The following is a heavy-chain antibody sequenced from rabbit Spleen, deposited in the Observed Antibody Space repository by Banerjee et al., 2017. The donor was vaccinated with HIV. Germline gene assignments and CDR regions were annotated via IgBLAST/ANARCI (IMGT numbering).Heavy chain of an antibody. CDR3: AREMWDNSTSFSTYGMDL. CDR2: IYSTNGYT. J-gene: IGHJ6*01. D-gene: IGHD1-1*01. V-gene: IGHV1S45*01. CDR1: GFDFSGGYY. Sequence: QEQLVEYGGDLVQPEGSLTLTCTASGFDFSGGYYMCWGRQAPGKGLEWIGCIYSTNGYTYYASWAKGRFTISKTSSTTVTLQMTSLTAADTATYFCAREMWDNSTSFSTYGMDLWGQGTLVTVS.